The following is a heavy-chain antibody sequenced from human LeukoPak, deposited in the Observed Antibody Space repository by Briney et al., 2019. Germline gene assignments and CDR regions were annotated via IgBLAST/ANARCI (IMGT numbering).Heavy chain of an antibody. Sequence: GSLRLSCAASGFTFSTFAMIWIRQPAGKGLEWIGRIYISGSTNYNPSLKSRVTMSVDTSKNQFSLKLSSVTAADTAVYYCARDRYYYDSSGHYRLDYWGQGTLVTVSS. D-gene: IGHD3-22*01. CDR1: GFTFSTFA. V-gene: IGHV4-4*07. J-gene: IGHJ4*02. CDR3: ARDRYYYDSSGHYRLDY. CDR2: IYISGST.